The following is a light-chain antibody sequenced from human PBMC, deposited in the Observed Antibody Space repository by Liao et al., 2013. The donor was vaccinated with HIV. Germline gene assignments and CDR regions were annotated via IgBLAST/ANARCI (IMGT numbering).Light chain of an antibody. CDR3: QAWDSGTVV. CDR2: YDS. V-gene: IGLV3-21*01. Sequence: VLTQPPSVSVAPGKTARITCGGNNIGSKSVHWYQQKPGQAPVLVIYYDSDRPSGIPERFSGSNSGNTATLTISGTQAMDEADYYCQAWDSGTVVFGGGTKLTVL. CDR1: NIGSKS. J-gene: IGLJ2*01.